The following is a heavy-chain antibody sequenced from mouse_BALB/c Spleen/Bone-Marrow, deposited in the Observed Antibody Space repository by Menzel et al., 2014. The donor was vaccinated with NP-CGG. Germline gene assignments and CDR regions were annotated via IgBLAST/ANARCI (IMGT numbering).Heavy chain of an antibody. CDR2: IDTSDSYT. J-gene: IGHJ3*01. V-gene: IGHV1-69*01. D-gene: IGHD2-14*01. Sequence: QVQLQQFGAELVMPGASVKMSCKASGHTFTDYWMHWVKQRPGQGLEWIGAIDTSDSYTSYNQKFKGKATLTVDESSSTAYMQLSSLTSEDSAVYYCARSDYRYDPFAYWGQGTLVTVSA. CDR1: GHTFTDYW. CDR3: ARSDYRYDPFAY.